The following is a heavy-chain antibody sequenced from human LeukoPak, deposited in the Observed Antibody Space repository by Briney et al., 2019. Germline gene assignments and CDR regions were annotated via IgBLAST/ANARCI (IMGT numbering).Heavy chain of an antibody. Sequence: GGSLRLSCGASGFTFSSYAMSWVRQAPGKGLEWVSAISGSGGSAYYADSVKGRFTISRDNSKNTLYLQMNSLRAEDTAVYYCATITIFGVAPEGYWGQGTLVTVSP. CDR3: ATITIFGVAPEGY. CDR2: ISGSGGSA. CDR1: GFTFSSYA. D-gene: IGHD3-3*01. V-gene: IGHV3-23*01. J-gene: IGHJ4*02.